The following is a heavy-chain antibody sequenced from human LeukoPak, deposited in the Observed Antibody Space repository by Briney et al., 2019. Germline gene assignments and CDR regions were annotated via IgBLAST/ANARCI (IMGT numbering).Heavy chain of an antibody. V-gene: IGHV3-23*01. CDR3: ARDYADYVGYFFFDY. J-gene: IGHJ4*02. Sequence: PGGSLRLSCAASGFTFNNYAMNWLRQAPGKGLEWVSSISGGGETTYHADSAKGRFTISRDNSQNTLYLQMNSLRAEDTAVYYCARDYADYVGYFFFDYWGQGTLVTVSS. CDR1: GFTFNNYA. CDR2: ISGGGETT. D-gene: IGHD4-17*01.